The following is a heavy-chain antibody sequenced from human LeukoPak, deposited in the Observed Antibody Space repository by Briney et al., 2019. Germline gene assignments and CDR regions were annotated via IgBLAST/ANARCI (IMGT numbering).Heavy chain of an antibody. CDR2: IYSGGST. V-gene: IGHV3-53*01. D-gene: IGHD5-12*01. CDR3: AKKIVAIASSIDY. CDR1: GFTVSSNY. Sequence: PGGSLRLSCAASGFTVSSNYMSWVRQAPGKGLEWVSVIYSGGSTYYADSVKGRFTISRDNSKNTLYLQMNSLRAEDTAVYYCAKKIVAIASSIDYWGQGTLVTVSS. J-gene: IGHJ4*02.